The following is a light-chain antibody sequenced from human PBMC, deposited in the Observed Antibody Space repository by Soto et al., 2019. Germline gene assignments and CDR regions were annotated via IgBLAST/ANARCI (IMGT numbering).Light chain of an antibody. CDR1: QDVTRY. CDR3: QQTYSPPMA. Sequence: DIQMTQSPSSLSASAGDRVTVTCRASQDVTRYLNWYQQKPGKAPELLIYAASTLQSGVPSRFSGRGSGTDFTLTISSLQPEDFETYFWQQTYSPPMAFGLGTKVDIK. CDR2: AAS. J-gene: IGKJ1*01. V-gene: IGKV1-39*01.